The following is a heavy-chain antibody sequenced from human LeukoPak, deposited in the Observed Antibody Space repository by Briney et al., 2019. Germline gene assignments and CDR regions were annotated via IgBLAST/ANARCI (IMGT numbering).Heavy chain of an antibody. Sequence: SETLSLTCTVSGASISNYWWSWLRQPPGKGLEWIGYIYFSGSTSYNPSLKSRVTISLDTSKNQFSLKLTSVTAADTAVYYCAREMRSSGLYYFDYWGRGALVTVSS. CDR2: IYFSGST. CDR3: AREMRSSGLYYFDY. D-gene: IGHD6-19*01. V-gene: IGHV4-59*01. J-gene: IGHJ4*02. CDR1: GASISNYW.